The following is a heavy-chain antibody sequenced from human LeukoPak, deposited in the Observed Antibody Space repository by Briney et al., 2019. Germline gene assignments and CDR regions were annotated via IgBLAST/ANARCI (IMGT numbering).Heavy chain of an antibody. V-gene: IGHV3-23*01. CDR3: AKDGVAVAGPPRCFDY. D-gene: IGHD6-19*01. J-gene: IGHJ4*02. CDR2: ISGSGGST. Sequence: GGSLRLSCAASGFTFSNYAMSWVRQAPGKGLEWVSAISGSGGSTYYADSVKGRFTISRDNSKNTLYLQMNSLRAEDTAVYYCAKDGVAVAGPPRCFDYWGQGTLVTVSS. CDR1: GFTFSNYA.